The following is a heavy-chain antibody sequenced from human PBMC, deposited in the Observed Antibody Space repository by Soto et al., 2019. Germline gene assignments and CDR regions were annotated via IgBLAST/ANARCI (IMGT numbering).Heavy chain of an antibody. D-gene: IGHD2-8*01. CDR3: ARDLSGYCTNGVCSPSDY. CDR2: ISAYNGNT. CDR1: GNTFTSYG. J-gene: IGHJ4*02. Sequence: GASVKVSCKASGNTFTSYGISWVRQAPGQGLGWMGWISAYNGNTNYAQKLQGRVTMTTDTSTSTAYMELRSLRSDDTAVYYCARDLSGYCTNGVCSPSDYWGQGALVTVSS. V-gene: IGHV1-18*01.